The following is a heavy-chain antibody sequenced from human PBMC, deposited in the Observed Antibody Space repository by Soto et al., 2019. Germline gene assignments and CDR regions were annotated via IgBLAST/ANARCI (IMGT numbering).Heavy chain of an antibody. CDR1: GYTFTSYG. CDR3: ASFDAGYSDFYYGKDV. Sequence: ASVKVSCKASGYTFTSYGISWVRQAPGQGHEWMGWISAYNGNTNYAQKLQGRVTMTTDTSTSTAYMELRSLRSDDAAVYYCASFDAGYSDFYYGKDVWGQGNTVTVSS. D-gene: IGHD3-9*01. V-gene: IGHV1-18*01. CDR2: ISAYNGNT. J-gene: IGHJ6*02.